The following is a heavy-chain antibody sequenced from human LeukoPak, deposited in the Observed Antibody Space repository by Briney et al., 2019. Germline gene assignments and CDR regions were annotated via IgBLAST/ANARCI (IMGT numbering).Heavy chain of an antibody. Sequence: PSETLSLTCTVSGGSISSGSYYWTWIRQPAGKGLEWIGRISTSGRTNFNPSLKSRVTISVDTSKNQFSLKLSSVTAADTAVYYCARGVLRGSDFWSGYNAIYYFDYWGQGTLVTVSS. CDR2: ISTSGRT. V-gene: IGHV4-61*02. J-gene: IGHJ4*02. D-gene: IGHD3-3*01. CDR3: ARGVLRGSDFWSGYNAIYYFDY. CDR1: GGSISSGSYY.